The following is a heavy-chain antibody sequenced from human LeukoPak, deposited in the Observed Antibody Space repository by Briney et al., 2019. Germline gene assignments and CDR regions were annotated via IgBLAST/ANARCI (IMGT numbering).Heavy chain of an antibody. J-gene: IGHJ6*03. CDR3: ARGNGASYYDFWSGYYFAPYYYYMDV. V-gene: IGHV1-8*01. CDR2: MNPNSGNT. D-gene: IGHD3-3*01. Sequence: GASVKVSCKASGYTFTSYDIKWVRQATGQGLEWMGWMNPNSGNTGYAQKFQGRVTMTRNTSISTAYMELSSLRSEDTAVYYCARGNGASYYDFWSGYYFAPYYYYMDVWGKGTTVTVSS. CDR1: GYTFTSYD.